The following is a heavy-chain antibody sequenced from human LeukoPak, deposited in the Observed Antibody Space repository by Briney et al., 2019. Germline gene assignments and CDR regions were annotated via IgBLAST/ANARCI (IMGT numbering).Heavy chain of an antibody. V-gene: IGHV3-30-3*01. J-gene: IGHJ4*02. Sequence: GGSLRLSCAASGFRFSSYWMSWVRQAPGKGLEWVAAISYDGSNKYYADSVKGRFTISRDNSKNTLYLQMNSLRAEDTAVYYCARDSGSGSYSDYWGQGTLVTVSS. CDR2: ISYDGSNK. CDR1: GFRFSSYW. CDR3: ARDSGSGSYSDY. D-gene: IGHD1-26*01.